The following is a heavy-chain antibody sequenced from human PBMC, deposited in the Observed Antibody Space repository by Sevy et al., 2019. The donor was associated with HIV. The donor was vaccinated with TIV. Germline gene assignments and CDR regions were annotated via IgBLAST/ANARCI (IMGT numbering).Heavy chain of an antibody. CDR2: LSGGGGSP. J-gene: IGHJ3*02. CDR1: GFTFTSYA. D-gene: IGHD1-26*01. CDR3: AKDRIWELGVAFDI. V-gene: IGHV3-23*01. Sequence: GGSLRLSCVASGFTFTSYAMSWVRQTPGKGLEWVSGLSGGGGSPFYADSVKGRFTISRDNSKNTLYLQMNSLRAEDTALYYCAKDRIWELGVAFDIWGQGTMVTVSS.